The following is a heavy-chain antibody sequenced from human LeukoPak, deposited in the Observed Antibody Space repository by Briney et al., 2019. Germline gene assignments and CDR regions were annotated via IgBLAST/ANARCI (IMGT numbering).Heavy chain of an antibody. CDR1: GFTFNIYA. CDR3: AKSPVTSGDYYFGMDV. D-gene: IGHD4-17*01. Sequence: GGSLRLSCAASGFTFNIYAMSWVRQAPGKGLEWVPVISGSGTRTYYADSVKGRFTISRDSSKNTLYLQMSSLRVEDTAVYYCAKSPVTSGDYYFGMDVWGQGTTVTVSS. CDR2: ISGSGTRT. V-gene: IGHV3-23*01. J-gene: IGHJ6*02.